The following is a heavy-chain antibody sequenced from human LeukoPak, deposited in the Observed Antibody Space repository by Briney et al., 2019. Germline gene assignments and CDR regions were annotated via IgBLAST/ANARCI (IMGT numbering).Heavy chain of an antibody. V-gene: IGHV4-59*08. D-gene: IGHD3-9*01. CDR2: IYYNGST. Sequence: PSETLSLTCTVSGGSLSRYYWRWIRQPPGKGLESVGYIYYNGSTTYNPSLKSRVTISVDTSKNQFSLKLSSATAADTAVYYCAGRPPYYYDIWTGYGVGWFDPWGQGTLVTVSS. J-gene: IGHJ5*02. CDR3: AGRPPYYYDIWTGYGVGWFDP. CDR1: GGSLSRYY.